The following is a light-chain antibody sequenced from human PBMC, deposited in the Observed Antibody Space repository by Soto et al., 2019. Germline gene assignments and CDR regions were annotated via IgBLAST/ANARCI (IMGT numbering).Light chain of an antibody. V-gene: IGLV2-14*01. Sequence: QSVLTQPASVSGSPGQSITISCTGTSSDVGGYNYVSWYQQHPGKAPKLMISGVSNRPSGVSNRFSGSKSGNTASLTISGLQTEDEADYYCISYTTSVTYVFG. CDR3: ISYTTSVTYV. CDR2: GVS. CDR1: SSDVGGYNY. J-gene: IGLJ1*01.